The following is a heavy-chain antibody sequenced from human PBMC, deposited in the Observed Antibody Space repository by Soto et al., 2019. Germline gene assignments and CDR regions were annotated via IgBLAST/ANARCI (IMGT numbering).Heavy chain of an antibody. J-gene: IGHJ4*02. CDR3: ASSYSGYLDN. D-gene: IGHD3-22*01. CDR1: GGSMSSGAYY. CDR2: IYHTGNT. Sequence: SETLSLTCSVSGGSMSSGAYYWNWIRQHPVKGLEWIAYIYHTGNTYYNPSLRSRTTISVDTSENQFSLKLTSVTDADTAVYYCASSYSGYLDNWGQGTLGTAPQ. V-gene: IGHV4-31*03.